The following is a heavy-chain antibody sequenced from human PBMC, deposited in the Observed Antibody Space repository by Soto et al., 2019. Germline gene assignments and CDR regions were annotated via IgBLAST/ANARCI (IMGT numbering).Heavy chain of an antibody. Sequence: VASVKVSCKASGYTFTGYYMHWVRQAPGQGLEWMGWINPNSGGTNYAQKFQGRVTMTRDTSISTAYMELSRLRSDDTAVYYCARYYYDSSVEVRFDYWGQGTLVTVSS. CDR2: INPNSGGT. V-gene: IGHV1-2*02. D-gene: IGHD3-22*01. CDR1: GYTFTGYY. CDR3: ARYYYDSSVEVRFDY. J-gene: IGHJ4*02.